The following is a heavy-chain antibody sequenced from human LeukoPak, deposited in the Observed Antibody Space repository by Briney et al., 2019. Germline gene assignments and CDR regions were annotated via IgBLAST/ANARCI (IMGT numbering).Heavy chain of an antibody. CDR2: TYYRSKWYD. D-gene: IGHD4-23*01. J-gene: IGHJ4*02. V-gene: IGHV6-1*01. CDR3: ARGPRYGTVVTPYYFDY. CDR1: GDSVSINSAA. Sequence: SQTLSLTCAISGDSVSINSAAWNWIRQSPSRGLEWLGSTYYRSKWYDDYAVSVKSRITINPDTSKNQFSLQLNSVTPEDTAVYYCARGPRYGTVVTPYYFDYWGQGTLVTVSS.